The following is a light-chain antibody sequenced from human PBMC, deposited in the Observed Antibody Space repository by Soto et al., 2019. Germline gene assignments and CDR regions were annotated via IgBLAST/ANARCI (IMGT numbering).Light chain of an antibody. CDR1: SSDVGGYNY. CDR3: AAWDDSLSGLV. CDR2: EVS. J-gene: IGLJ2*01. V-gene: IGLV2-8*01. Sequence: QSALTQPPSASGSPGQSVTISCTGTSSDVGGYNYVSWYQQHPGKAPKLMIYEVSKRPSGVPDRFSGSKSATSASLAITGLRPEDEADYYCAAWDDSLSGLVFGRGTKLTVL.